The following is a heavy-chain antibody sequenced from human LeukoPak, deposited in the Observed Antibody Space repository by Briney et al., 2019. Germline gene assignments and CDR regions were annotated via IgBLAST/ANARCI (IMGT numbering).Heavy chain of an antibody. V-gene: IGHV3-53*01. CDR2: IYSGGST. CDR1: GFTVSSNY. D-gene: IGHD3-16*02. Sequence: PGGSLRLSCAASGFTVSSNYMSWVRRAPGKGLEWVSVIYSGGSTYYADSVKGRFTISRDNSKNTLYLQMNSLRAEDTAVYYCAREVITFGGVIIRDYWGQGTLVTVSS. CDR3: AREVITFGGVIIRDY. J-gene: IGHJ4*02.